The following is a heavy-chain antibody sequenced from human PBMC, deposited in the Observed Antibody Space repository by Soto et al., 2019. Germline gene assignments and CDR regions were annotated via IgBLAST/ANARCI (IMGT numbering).Heavy chain of an antibody. CDR1: GFTFSSYA. D-gene: IGHD6-19*01. V-gene: IGHV3-30*04. Sequence: QVQLVESGGGVVQPGRSLRLSCAASGFTFSSYAIHWVRQAPGKGMERVAVISYDGRKKFNADSVEGRFTTSRDNSKKTLYLQINSLRGDDTAVCDCVRERRGSSGWFGSIDYWGQGTRVTVSS. J-gene: IGHJ4*02. CDR2: ISYDGRKK. CDR3: VRERRGSSGWFGSIDY.